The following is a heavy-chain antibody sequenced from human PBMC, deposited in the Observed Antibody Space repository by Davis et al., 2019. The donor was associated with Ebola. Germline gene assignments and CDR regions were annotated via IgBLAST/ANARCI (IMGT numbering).Heavy chain of an antibody. Sequence: SETLSLTCTVSGGSTTASDAFWGWLREPPVRELEWMGTTYYSGTTFINPSLKSRLTMSVDTSKNEFSLKMSSVTAADTAVDYCARPHTSGWGDPFDVWGQGTMVIVSS. D-gene: IGHD6-19*01. V-gene: IGHV4-39*01. J-gene: IGHJ3*01. CDR2: TYYSGTT. CDR3: ARPHTSGWGDPFDV. CDR1: GGSTTASDAF.